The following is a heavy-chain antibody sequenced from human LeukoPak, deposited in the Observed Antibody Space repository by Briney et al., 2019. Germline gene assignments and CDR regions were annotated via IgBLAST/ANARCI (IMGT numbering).Heavy chain of an antibody. V-gene: IGHV1-2*02. Sequence: GASVKVSCKASGYTFTGYYMHWVRQAPGQGLEWMGWINPNSGGTNYAQKFQGRVTMTRDTSIGTVYMELSTLRSDDTAVYYCARDLSTSSNWELDYWGQGTLVTVSS. CDR1: GYTFTGYY. D-gene: IGHD1-1*01. CDR2: INPNSGGT. CDR3: ARDLSTSSNWELDY. J-gene: IGHJ4*02.